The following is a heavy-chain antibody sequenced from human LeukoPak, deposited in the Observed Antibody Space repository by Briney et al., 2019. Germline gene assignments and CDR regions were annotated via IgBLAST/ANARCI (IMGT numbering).Heavy chain of an antibody. D-gene: IGHD2-15*01. J-gene: IGHJ4*02. Sequence: SETLSLNCTVSGSSISSSSYYWGYVPQPPGKGLEWIGSVYYNGNTYSNPSLTSHATITGDTSKNQFSLEVTSVNGADTAVYFCAGSCRSVIDYGRRGTLVAVSS. CDR3: AGSCRSVIDY. CDR2: VYYNGNT. V-gene: IGHV4-39*01. CDR1: GSSISSSSYY.